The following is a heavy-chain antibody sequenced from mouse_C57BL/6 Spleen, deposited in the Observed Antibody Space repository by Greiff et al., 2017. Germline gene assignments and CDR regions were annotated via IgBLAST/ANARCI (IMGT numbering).Heavy chain of an antibody. V-gene: IGHV3-6*01. Sequence: EVHLVESGPGLVKPSQSLSLTCSVTGYSITSGYYWNWIRQFPGNKLEWMGYISYDGSNNYNPSLKNRISITRDTSKNQFFLKLNSVTTEDTATYYCARGGYYYGSSYGFAYWGQGTLVTVSA. CDR1: GYSITSGYY. J-gene: IGHJ3*01. CDR3: ARGGYYYGSSYGFAY. CDR2: ISYDGSN. D-gene: IGHD1-1*01.